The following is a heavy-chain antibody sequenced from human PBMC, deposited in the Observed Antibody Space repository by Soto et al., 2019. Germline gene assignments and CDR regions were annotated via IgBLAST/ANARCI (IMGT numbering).Heavy chain of an antibody. D-gene: IGHD2-8*01. CDR2: IDPSDSRT. CDR3: ARHDSNGDFDS. J-gene: IGHJ4*01. CDR1: GYMFPIYH. Sequence: GESLKISCEASGYMFPIYHISWVRQMPGKGLERVGKIDPSDSRTMYRPSSRARINISVDKSINTAYLEWGRLKASDTAMYYCARHDSNGDFDSWGHGTQVTVSS. V-gene: IGHV5-10-1*01.